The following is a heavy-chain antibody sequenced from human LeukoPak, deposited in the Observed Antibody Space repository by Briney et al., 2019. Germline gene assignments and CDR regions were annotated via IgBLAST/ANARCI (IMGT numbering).Heavy chain of an antibody. Sequence: PGASLRLSCAASGFTFSSYAMSWVRQAPGKGLEWVSAISGSGGSTYYADSVKGRFTISRDNSKNTLYLQMNSLRAEDTAVYYCAKDLTVVVVAAISLPNYYGMDVWGQGTTVTVSS. CDR2: ISGSGGST. CDR1: GFTFSSYA. CDR3: AKDLTVVVVAAISLPNYYGMDV. J-gene: IGHJ6*02. V-gene: IGHV3-23*01. D-gene: IGHD2-15*01.